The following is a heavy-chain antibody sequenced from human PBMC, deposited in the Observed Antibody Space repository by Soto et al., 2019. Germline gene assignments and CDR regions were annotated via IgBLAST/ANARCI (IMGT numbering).Heavy chain of an antibody. CDR1: GFTFSNYA. V-gene: IGHV3-23*01. Sequence: EVQLLESGGGLVRPGGSLRLSCAASGFTFSNYAMNWVRQAPGKGLEWVSAISNSFSDGNTHYADSVKGRFTISRDNDKKTVFLEMNSLTAEDTAVYYCAKVFSPEGGNYLDNWGQGTLVTASS. J-gene: IGHJ4*02. CDR3: AKVFSPEGGNYLDN. CDR2: ISNSFSDGNT.